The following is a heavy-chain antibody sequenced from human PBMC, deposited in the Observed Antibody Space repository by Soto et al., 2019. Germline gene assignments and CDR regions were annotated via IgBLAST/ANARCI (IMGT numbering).Heavy chain of an antibody. CDR2: ISGSGFKK. D-gene: IGHD1-26*01. CDR1: GFIFENFG. J-gene: IGHJ5*02. CDR3: AKNQGVELVPLATVDWFDP. Sequence: GGSLRLSCAASGFIFENFGMSWVRQAPGKGLEWISSISGSGFKKYYADSVKGWFTISRDNSKSTVYLELNNLSAEDTAVYHCAKNQGVELVPLATVDWFDPWGQGSVVTVSS. V-gene: IGHV3-23*01.